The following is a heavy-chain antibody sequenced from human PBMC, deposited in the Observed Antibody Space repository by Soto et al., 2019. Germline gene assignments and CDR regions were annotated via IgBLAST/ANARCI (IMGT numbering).Heavy chain of an antibody. CDR2: MNPNTGNS. J-gene: IGHJ4*02. Sequence: GASLKVSCKASGYTFTGYDIYWVRQATGQGLEWMGWMNPNTGNSAYAQKFQGRVTVTSDTSINTVHMELNSLRSEDTAVYYCARRAETNGWNGFGADKYYFDFWGQGTLVTVSS. CDR3: ARRAETNGWNGFGADKYYFDF. V-gene: IGHV1-8*01. D-gene: IGHD1-1*01. CDR1: GYTFTGYD.